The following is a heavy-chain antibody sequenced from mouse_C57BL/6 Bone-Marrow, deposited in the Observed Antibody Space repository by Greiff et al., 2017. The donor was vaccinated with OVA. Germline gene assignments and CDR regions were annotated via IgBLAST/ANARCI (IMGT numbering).Heavy chain of an antibody. CDR1: GYTFTSYW. Sequence: QVQLQQPGAELVKPGASVKLSCKASGYTFTSYWMHWVKQRPGQGLEWIGMIPPNSGSTNYNEKFKSKATLTVDHASSTAYMQLSSLTSEDSAVYYCARGWYYGSSHWYFDVWGTGTTVTVSS. CDR2: IPPNSGST. D-gene: IGHD1-1*01. V-gene: IGHV1-64*01. CDR3: ARGWYYGSSHWYFDV. J-gene: IGHJ1*03.